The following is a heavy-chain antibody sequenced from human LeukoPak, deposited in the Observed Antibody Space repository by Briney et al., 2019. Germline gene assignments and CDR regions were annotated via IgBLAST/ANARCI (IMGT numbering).Heavy chain of an antibody. V-gene: IGHV3-11*04. CDR1: GFTFTDFY. CDR3: ANGDILTGYSYMDV. J-gene: IGHJ6*03. Sequence: GGSLRLSCAASGFTFTDFYMSWIRQAPGKGLEWVSYITNSGTTIYYADSVKGRFTISRDNAKNTLYLQMNSLRAEDTAVYYCANGDILTGYSYMDVWGKGTTVTISS. CDR2: ITNSGTTI. D-gene: IGHD3-9*01.